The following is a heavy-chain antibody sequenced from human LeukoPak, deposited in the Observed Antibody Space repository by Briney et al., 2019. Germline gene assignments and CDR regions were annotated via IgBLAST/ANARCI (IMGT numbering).Heavy chain of an antibody. CDR2: IYYSGST. V-gene: IGHV4-59*08. J-gene: IGHJ4*02. CDR1: GGSSSSYH. CDR3: ASYSGSY. D-gene: IGHD5-18*01. Sequence: SETLSLTRTVCGGSSSSYHWSWIRQPPGKGLEWIGYIYYSGSTNYNPSLKSRVTISVDTSKNQFSLKLSSVTAADTAVYYCASYSGSYWGQGTLVTVSS.